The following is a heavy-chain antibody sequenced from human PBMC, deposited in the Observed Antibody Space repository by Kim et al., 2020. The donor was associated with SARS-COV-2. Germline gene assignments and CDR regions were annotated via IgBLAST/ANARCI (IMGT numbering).Heavy chain of an antibody. CDR3: ARTAAGNGGVDY. D-gene: IGHD6-13*01. V-gene: IGHV4-31*02. Sequence: YYNPSLKSRITISVDTPKNQFSLKLSSVTAADTAVYYCARTAAGNGGVDYWGQGTLVTVSS. J-gene: IGHJ4*02.